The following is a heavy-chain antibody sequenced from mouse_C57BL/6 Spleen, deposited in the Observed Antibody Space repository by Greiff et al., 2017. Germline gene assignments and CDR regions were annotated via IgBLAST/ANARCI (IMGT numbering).Heavy chain of an antibody. D-gene: IGHD2-4*01. Sequence: QVQLQQSGAELVRPGASVTLSCKASGYTFTDYDMHWVKQTPVHGLEWIGAIDPETGGTAYNQKFKGKAILTADKSSSTAYMELRSLTSEDSAVYYCTRRPDYDGDWYFDVWGTGTTVTVSS. CDR3: TRRPDYDGDWYFDV. CDR1: GYTFTDYD. CDR2: IDPETGGT. V-gene: IGHV1-15*01. J-gene: IGHJ1*03.